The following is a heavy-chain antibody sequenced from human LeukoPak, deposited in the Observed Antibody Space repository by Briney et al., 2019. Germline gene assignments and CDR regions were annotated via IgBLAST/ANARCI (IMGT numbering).Heavy chain of an antibody. D-gene: IGHD3-22*01. CDR3: ARDFDDVNGDYYYIPDF. CDR1: GFKLSRNG. J-gene: IGHJ4*02. Sequence: PRGSLRLSRAASGFKLSRNGMHWVRQAPGKWLEWVAFIRYDATMKFYGDSVRGRFTISRDDSKNTLYLQMNNLRQEDTAVYFCARDFDDVNGDYYYIPDFWGQGVLVTVSS. V-gene: IGHV3-30*02. CDR2: IRYDATMK.